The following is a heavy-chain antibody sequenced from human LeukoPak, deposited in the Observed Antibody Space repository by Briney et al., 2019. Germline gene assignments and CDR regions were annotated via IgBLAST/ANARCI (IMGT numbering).Heavy chain of an antibody. V-gene: IGHV3-23*01. CDR3: AKDGSMVRGVRGFDY. J-gene: IGHJ4*02. D-gene: IGHD3-10*01. CDR1: GFTFSSYA. Sequence: GGSLRLSCAASGFTFSSYAMSWVRQAPGKGLEWVSAISGSGGSTYYADSVKGRFTISRDNSKNTLYLQMNSLRAEDTAVYYCAKDGSMVRGVRGFDYWGQGTLVTVSS. CDR2: ISGSGGST.